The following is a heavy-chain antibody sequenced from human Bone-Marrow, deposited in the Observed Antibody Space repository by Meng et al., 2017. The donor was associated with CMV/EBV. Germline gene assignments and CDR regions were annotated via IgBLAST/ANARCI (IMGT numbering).Heavy chain of an antibody. Sequence: ASVKVSCKASGYTFTGYYMHWVRQAPGQGLEWMGWINPNSGGTKYAQKFQGRVTMTRDTSSSTAYMELSRLRSDDTAVYYCARAHPYDFWSGSVWGQGTTVTVSS. J-gene: IGHJ6*02. CDR3: ARAHPYDFWSGSV. V-gene: IGHV1-2*02. CDR1: GYTFTGYY. D-gene: IGHD3-3*01. CDR2: INPNSGGT.